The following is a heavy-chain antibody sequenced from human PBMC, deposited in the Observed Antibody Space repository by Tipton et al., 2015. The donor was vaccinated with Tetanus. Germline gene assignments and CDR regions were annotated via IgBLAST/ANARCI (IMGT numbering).Heavy chain of an antibody. D-gene: IGHD3-22*01. V-gene: IGHV4-30-4*01. CDR3: ARVAEVSGRTYYYNRDYYYYGMDV. J-gene: IGHJ6*02. CDR1: GGSISSGDYY. CDR2: IYYSGST. Sequence: TLSLTCTVSGGSISSGDYYWSWIRQPPGKGLEWIGYIYYSGSTYYNPSLKSRVTISVDTSKNQFSLKLSSVTAADTAVYYCARVAEVSGRTYYYNRDYYYYGMDVWGQGTTVTVSS.